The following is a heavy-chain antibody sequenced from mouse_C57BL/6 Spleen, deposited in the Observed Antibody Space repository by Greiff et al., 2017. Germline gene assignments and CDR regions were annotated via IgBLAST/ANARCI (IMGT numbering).Heavy chain of an antibody. CDR3: ARERDYYGSSYYFDY. Sequence: QVQLKESGAELARPGASVKLSCKASGYTFTSYGISWVKQRTGQGLEWIGEIYPRSGNTYYNEKFKGKATLTADKSSSTAYMELRSLTSEDSAVYFCARERDYYGSSYYFDYWGQGTTLTVSS. CDR2: IYPRSGNT. CDR1: GYTFTSYG. D-gene: IGHD1-1*01. V-gene: IGHV1-81*01. J-gene: IGHJ2*01.